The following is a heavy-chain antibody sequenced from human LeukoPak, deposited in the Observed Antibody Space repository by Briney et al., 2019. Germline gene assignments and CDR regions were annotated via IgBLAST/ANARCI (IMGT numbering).Heavy chain of an antibody. CDR2: IRSDGGIK. CDR1: GFTFDNYG. J-gene: IGHJ4*02. D-gene: IGHD5-18*01. CDR3: AKGRGQSYPHYYFDS. Sequence: QSGGSLRLSCAASGFTFDNYGMHWVRQAPGKGLEWVAFIRSDGGIKYYADSVKGRFTISRDNSKNTLYLQVNSLRAEDTAVYYCAKGRGQSYPHYYFDSWGQGTLVTVSS. V-gene: IGHV3-30*02.